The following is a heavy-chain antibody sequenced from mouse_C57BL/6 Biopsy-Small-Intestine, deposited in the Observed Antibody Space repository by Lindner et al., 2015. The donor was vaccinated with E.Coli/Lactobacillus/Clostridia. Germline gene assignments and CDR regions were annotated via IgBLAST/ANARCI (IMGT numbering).Heavy chain of an antibody. J-gene: IGHJ2*01. V-gene: IGHV1-42*01. D-gene: IGHD1-1*01. Sequence: VQLQESGPELVKPGASVKISCKASGNSFTGYYMNWVKQSPERSLEWIGEINLSNGGTTYSQKFRARATMTVDESSSTAYMQIRSLTSEDSAVYYCAKSSRGRTYPDSWGQGTTLTVSS. CDR3: AKSSRGRTYPDS. CDR1: GNSFTGYY. CDR2: INLSNGGT.